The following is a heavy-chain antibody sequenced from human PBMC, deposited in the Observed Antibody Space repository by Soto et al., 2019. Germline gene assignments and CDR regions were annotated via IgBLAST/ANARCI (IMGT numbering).Heavy chain of an antibody. D-gene: IGHD6-13*01. J-gene: IGHJ4*02. CDR3: ARAAMGGSSWPFDY. CDR1: GGSISSSNW. V-gene: IGHV4-4*02. Sequence: PSETLSLTCAVSGGSISSSNWWSWVRQPPGEGLEWIGEIYHSGSTNDNPSLKSRVTISVDKSKNQFSLKLSSVTAADTAVYYCARAAMGGSSWPFDYWGQGTLVTVSS. CDR2: IYHSGST.